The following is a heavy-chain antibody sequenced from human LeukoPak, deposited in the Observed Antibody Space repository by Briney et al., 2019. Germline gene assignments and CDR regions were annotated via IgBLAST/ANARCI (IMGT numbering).Heavy chain of an antibody. V-gene: IGHV4-34*01. Sequence: SETLSLTCAVYGGSFSGYYWSWIRQPPGKGLEWIGEINHSGSTNYNPSLKSRVTISVDTSKNQFSLKLSSVTAADTAVYYCARDRGNYYDSSGRAGYFDYWGQGTLVTVSS. J-gene: IGHJ4*02. CDR3: ARDRGNYYDSSGRAGYFDY. D-gene: IGHD3-22*01. CDR1: GGSFSGYY. CDR2: INHSGST.